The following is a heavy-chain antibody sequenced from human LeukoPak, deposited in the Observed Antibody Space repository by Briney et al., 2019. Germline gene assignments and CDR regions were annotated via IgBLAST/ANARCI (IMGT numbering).Heavy chain of an antibody. CDR2: ITGAGSTT. J-gene: IGHJ4*02. D-gene: IGHD1-1*01. CDR1: GFTFSTFA. CDR3: VRGGAGTYDY. V-gene: IGHV3-23*01. Sequence: GGSLRLSCAASGFTFSTFAMSWVRQDPGRGLEWVSSITGAGSTTYYPESVKGRFTISRDNSKNTLYLQMNSLRVEDTAVYFCVRGGAGTYDYWGQGTLVTVSS.